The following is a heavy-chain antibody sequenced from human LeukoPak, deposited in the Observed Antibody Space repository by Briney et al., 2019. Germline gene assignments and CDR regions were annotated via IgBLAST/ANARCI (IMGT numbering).Heavy chain of an antibody. CDR2: IYYSGST. J-gene: IGHJ6*02. CDR3: ARLGRRYYYGMDV. Sequence: SQTLSLTCTVSGGSISSGGYYWSWIRQHPGKGLEWIGYIYYSGSTYYNPSLKSRVTISVDTSKNQFSLKLSPVTAADTAVYYCARLGRRYYYGMDVWGQGTTVTVSS. CDR1: GGSISSGGYY. V-gene: IGHV4-31*03.